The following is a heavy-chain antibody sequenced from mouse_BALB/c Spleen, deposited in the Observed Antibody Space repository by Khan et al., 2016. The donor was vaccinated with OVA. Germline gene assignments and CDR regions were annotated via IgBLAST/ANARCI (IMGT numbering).Heavy chain of an antibody. J-gene: IGHJ3*01. V-gene: IGHV5-4*02. CDR3: ARAGYGGFAY. Sequence: EVELVESGGGLVKPGGSLKLSCAASGFSFRDYYMYWIRQTPEERLEWVATISDGGGSTYYPDSVKGRFTISRDNAENNLYLQMGSLKSEDTAKYYCARAGYGGFAYWGQGTLVTVSA. CDR2: ISDGGGST. CDR1: GFSFRDYY. D-gene: IGHD1-1*02.